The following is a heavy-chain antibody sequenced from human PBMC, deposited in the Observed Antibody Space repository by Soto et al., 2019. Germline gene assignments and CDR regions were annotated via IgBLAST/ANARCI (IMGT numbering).Heavy chain of an antibody. V-gene: IGHV3-33*01. Sequence: PGGALRLSCAASGFNFGSYGMHWVRQAPGKGLEWVAIIWYDGSNKYYADSVKGRFSISRDNSKNTVFLQMGRLRAEDTAVYYCVRGMAAAATGFDP. J-gene: IGHJ5*02. D-gene: IGHD6-13*01. CDR2: IWYDGSNK. CDR1: GFNFGSYG. CDR3: VRGMAAAATGFDP.